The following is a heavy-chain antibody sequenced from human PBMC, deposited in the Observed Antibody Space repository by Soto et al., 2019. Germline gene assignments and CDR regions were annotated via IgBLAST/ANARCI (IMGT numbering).Heavy chain of an antibody. J-gene: IGHJ6*02. CDR2: SNPNSGGT. CDR3: ARGERLYFLYYGMDV. Sequence: SGKGSCKASGDTFTCYYMHWVRQAPGQGLEWMGWSNPNSGGTNYAQKFQGWVTMTRDTSASTAYMELSSLKSEDTAVYYCARGERLYFLYYGMDVWGQGSTVTVSS. CDR1: GDTFTCYY. V-gene: IGHV1-2*04. D-gene: IGHD2-2*02.